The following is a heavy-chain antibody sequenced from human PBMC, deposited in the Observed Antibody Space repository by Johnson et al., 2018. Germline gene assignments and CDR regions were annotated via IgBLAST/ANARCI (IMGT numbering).Heavy chain of an antibody. V-gene: IGHV3-30-3*01. CDR3: ARAISPVVVTAIKAFDI. Sequence: VQLVESGGGVVQXGRSLRLSCAASGFTFSSYAMHWVRQAPGKGLEWVAVISYDGSNKYYADSVKGRFTISRDNSKNTLYLQMNSLRAEDTAVYYCARAISPVVVTAIKAFDIWGQGTMVTVSS. D-gene: IGHD2-21*02. CDR2: ISYDGSNK. J-gene: IGHJ3*02. CDR1: GFTFSSYA.